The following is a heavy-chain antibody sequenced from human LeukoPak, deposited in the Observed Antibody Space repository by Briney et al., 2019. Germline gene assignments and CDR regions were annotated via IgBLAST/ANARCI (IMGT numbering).Heavy chain of an antibody. CDR2: IYYSGST. CDR1: GGSISSYY. CDR3: ARHVGDYSSTWFGSFDY. V-gene: IGHV4-59*08. J-gene: IGHJ4*02. Sequence: PSETLSLTCTVSGGSISSYYWSWIRQPPGKGLVWIGYIYYSGSTNYNPSLKSRVTISVDTSKNQFSLKLSSVTAADTAVYYCARHVGDYSSTWFGSFDYWGQGTLVTISS. D-gene: IGHD6-13*01.